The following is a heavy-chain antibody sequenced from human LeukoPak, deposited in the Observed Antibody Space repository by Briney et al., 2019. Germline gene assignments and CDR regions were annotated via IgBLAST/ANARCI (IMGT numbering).Heavy chain of an antibody. CDR3: VRGVTGIYYYYYMDV. V-gene: IGHV1-2*02. D-gene: IGHD3-10*01. CDR1: GYTFTGYY. CDR2: INPNSGDT. J-gene: IGHJ6*03. Sequence: ASVKVSCKASGYTFTGYYIHWVRQAPGQGLEWMGWINPNSGDTNYAQKFQGEVTMTRDTSISTAYMELSRLRSDDTAVYYCVRGVTGIYYYYYMDVWGKGTTVTVSS.